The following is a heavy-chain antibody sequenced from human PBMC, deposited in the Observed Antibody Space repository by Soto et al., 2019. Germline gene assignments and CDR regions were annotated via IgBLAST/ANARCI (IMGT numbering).Heavy chain of an antibody. CDR3: ARPGGDYYDSSGYYFEDAFDI. D-gene: IGHD3-22*01. J-gene: IGHJ3*02. V-gene: IGHV1-46*01. CDR1: GYTFTSYY. CDR2: INPSGGST. Sequence: GASVKVSCKASGYTFTSYYMHWVRQAPGQGLEWMGIINPSGGSTSYAQKFQGRVTMTRDTSTSTVYMELSSLRSEDTAVYYCARPGGDYYDSSGYYFEDAFDIWGQGTMVTVSS.